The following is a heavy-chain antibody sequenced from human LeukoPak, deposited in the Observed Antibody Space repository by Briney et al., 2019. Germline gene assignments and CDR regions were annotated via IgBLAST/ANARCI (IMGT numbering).Heavy chain of an antibody. CDR3: AKVWPYSSGYYYLEY. Sequence: PGGSLRLSCAASGFTVSSNYMSWVRQAPGKGLEWVSVIYSGGSTYYADSVKGRFTISRDNSKNTLYLQMNSLRAEDTAVYYCAKVWPYSSGYYYLEYWGQGTLVTVSS. CDR1: GFTVSSNY. CDR2: IYSGGST. D-gene: IGHD6-19*01. V-gene: IGHV3-66*01. J-gene: IGHJ4*02.